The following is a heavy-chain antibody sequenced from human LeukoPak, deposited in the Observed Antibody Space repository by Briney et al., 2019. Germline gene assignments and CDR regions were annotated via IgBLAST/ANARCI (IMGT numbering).Heavy chain of an antibody. D-gene: IGHD1-26*01. CDR1: GYTFTGYY. CDR3: ARDAFTVGATGENWLDP. CDR2: INPNSGAA. V-gene: IGHV1-2*06. Sequence: GASVKVSCKASGYTFTGYYLHWVRQAPGQGLEWMGRINPNSGAARCAQMFQGRVILTRDTSLSTVYMELSRLGSDDTAIYYCARDAFTVGATGENWLDPWGQGTLVTASS. J-gene: IGHJ5*02.